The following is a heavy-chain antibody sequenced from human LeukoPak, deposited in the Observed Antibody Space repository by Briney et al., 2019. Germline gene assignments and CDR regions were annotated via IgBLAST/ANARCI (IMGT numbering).Heavy chain of an antibody. Sequence: GESLNISCKGSGYSFTSYWIGWVRQMPGKGLEWMGIIYPGDSDTRYSPSFQGQVTISADKSTSTAYLQWSSLKASDTAMYYCARNIQLWPGVVDYWGQGTLVTVSS. CDR1: GYSFTSYW. V-gene: IGHV5-51*01. D-gene: IGHD5-18*01. J-gene: IGHJ4*02. CDR3: ARNIQLWPGVVDY. CDR2: IYPGDSDT.